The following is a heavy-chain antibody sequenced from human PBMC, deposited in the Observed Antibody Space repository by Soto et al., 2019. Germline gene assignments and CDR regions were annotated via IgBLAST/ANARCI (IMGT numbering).Heavy chain of an antibody. J-gene: IGHJ2*01. V-gene: IGHV4-30-4*01. D-gene: IGHD2-15*01. CDR2: IHYSGGT. Sequence: QVQLQESGPGLVKPSQTLSLTCTVSGGSISSGDYYWSWIRQPPGKGLEWIGYIHYSGGTYYNPSLKSRTTLSVDTSKSQFSLKLSSVTAADTAMYYCATTVVTVTYWYFDLWGRGTLVTVSS. CDR1: GGSISSGDYY. CDR3: ATTVVTVTYWYFDL.